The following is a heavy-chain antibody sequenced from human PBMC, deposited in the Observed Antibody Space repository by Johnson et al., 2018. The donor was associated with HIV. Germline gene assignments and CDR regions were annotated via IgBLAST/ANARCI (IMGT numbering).Heavy chain of an antibody. Sequence: QVQLVESGGGLVKPGGSLRLSCAASRFTFSDYYMSWIRQAPGKGLEWISYISSSANTLYYADSVKGRFTISRDNAKNSLYLQMNSLRAEDTALYYCAKDTRGSGGGAFDIWGQGTMVTVSS. CDR3: AKDTRGSGGGAFDI. CDR2: ISSSANTL. V-gene: IGHV3-11*01. CDR1: RFTFSDYY. J-gene: IGHJ3*02. D-gene: IGHD3-10*01.